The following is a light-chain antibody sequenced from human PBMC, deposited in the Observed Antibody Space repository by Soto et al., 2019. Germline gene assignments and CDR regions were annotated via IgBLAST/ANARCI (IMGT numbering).Light chain of an antibody. CDR1: QSISTY. CDR2: VAS. J-gene: IGKJ3*01. Sequence: DIQMTQSPSSLSASVGNRVTITCRASQSISTYLNWYQKKPGKAPRLLISVASSLQSGVPSRFSGDGSETDFTLSISSLQPEDSATYYCQQSFTTPFTFGPGTKVDIK. V-gene: IGKV1-39*01. CDR3: QQSFTTPFT.